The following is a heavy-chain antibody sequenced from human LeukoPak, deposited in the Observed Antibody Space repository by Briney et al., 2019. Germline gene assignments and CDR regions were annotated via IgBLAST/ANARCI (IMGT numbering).Heavy chain of an antibody. V-gene: IGHV3-33*01. CDR1: GFTFSNYG. CDR3: ARDLTQLALFDY. Sequence: GGSLRLSCAASGFTFSNYGMHWVRQAPGKGLECVVVIWYDGSNKYYADSVKGRFTLSRDNSKDTLFLQMNSLRPEDTAVYFCARDLTQLALFDYWGQGTLVTVSS. CDR2: IWYDGSNK. J-gene: IGHJ4*02. D-gene: IGHD6-13*01.